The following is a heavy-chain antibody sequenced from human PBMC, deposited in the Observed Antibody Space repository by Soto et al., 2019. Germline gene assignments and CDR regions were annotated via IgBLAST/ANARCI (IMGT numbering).Heavy chain of an antibody. CDR1: GGSISSGGYY. Sequence: SETLSLTCTVSGGSISSGGYYWSWIRQHPGKGLEWIGYIYYSGSTYYNPSLKSRVTISVDTSKNQFSLKLSSVTAADTAVYYCARDRGGGYSYGNLDYWGQGTLVTVS. V-gene: IGHV4-31*03. J-gene: IGHJ4*02. CDR2: IYYSGST. D-gene: IGHD5-18*01. CDR3: ARDRGGGYSYGNLDY.